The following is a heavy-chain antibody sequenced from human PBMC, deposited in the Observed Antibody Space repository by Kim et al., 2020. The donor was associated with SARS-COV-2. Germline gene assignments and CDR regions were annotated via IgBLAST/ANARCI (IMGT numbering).Heavy chain of an antibody. Sequence: GGSLRLSCAASGFTFSSYSMNWVRQAPGKGLEWVSYISSSSSTIYYADSVKGRFTISRDNAKNSLYLQMNSLRDEDTAVYYCARGWRSSTSCYLSFWGQGTLVTVSS. D-gene: IGHD2-2*01. CDR2: ISSSSSTI. CDR1: GFTFSSYS. CDR3: ARGWRSSTSCYLSF. J-gene: IGHJ4*02. V-gene: IGHV3-48*02.